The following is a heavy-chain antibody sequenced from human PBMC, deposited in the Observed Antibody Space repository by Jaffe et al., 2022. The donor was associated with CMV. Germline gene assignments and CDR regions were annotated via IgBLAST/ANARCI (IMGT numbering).Heavy chain of an antibody. V-gene: IGHV3-49*04. CDR3: TRDRGDGYNYVDY. CDR2: IRSKAYGGTT. CDR1: GFTFGDYA. J-gene: IGHJ4*02. Sequence: EVQLVESGGGLVQPGRSLRLSCTASGFTFGDYAMSWVRQAPGKGLEWVGFIRSKAYGGTTEYAASVKGRFTISRDDSKSIAYLQMNSLKTEDTAVYYCTRDRGDGYNYVDYWGQGTLVTVSS. D-gene: IGHD5-12*01.